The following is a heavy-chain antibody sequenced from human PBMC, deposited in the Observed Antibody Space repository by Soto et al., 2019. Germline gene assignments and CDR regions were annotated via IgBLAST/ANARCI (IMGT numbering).Heavy chain of an antibody. CDR3: AKGSASSRPYYFDY. J-gene: IGHJ4*02. CDR1: GFTFSSYA. D-gene: IGHD5-18*01. CDR2: ISGSGGGT. V-gene: IGHV3-23*01. Sequence: GGSLRLSCAASGFTFSSYAMSWVRQAPGKGLEWVSAISGSGGGTYYADSVKGRFTISRDDSRNTLSLQMNSLRAEDTAVYYCAKGSASSRPYYFDYWGQRTLVIVSS.